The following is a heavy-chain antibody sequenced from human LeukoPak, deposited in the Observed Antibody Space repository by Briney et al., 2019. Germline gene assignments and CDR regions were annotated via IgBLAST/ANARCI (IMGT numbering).Heavy chain of an antibody. D-gene: IGHD3-10*01. J-gene: IGHJ2*01. CDR1: GFTVGTKY. Sequence: GGSLRLSCAASGFTVGTKYMNWVRQAPGKGLVWVSILYSGGDTYYADSVKGRFTISRDNSRNTLSLQMNSLRVEDTAVYYCARVGDHYHWYFDLWGRGTLVTVSS. CDR2: LYSGGDT. V-gene: IGHV3-53*01. CDR3: ARVGDHYHWYFDL.